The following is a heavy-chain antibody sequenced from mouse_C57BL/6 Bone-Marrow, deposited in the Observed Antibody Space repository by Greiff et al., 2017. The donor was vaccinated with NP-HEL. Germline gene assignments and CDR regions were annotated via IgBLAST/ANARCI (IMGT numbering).Heavy chain of an antibody. J-gene: IGHJ2*01. D-gene: IGHD3-2*02. CDR2: ISSGGSYT. V-gene: IGHV5-6*02. Sequence: EVMLVESGGDLVKPGGSLKLSCAASGFTFSSYGMSWVRQTPDKRLEWVATISSGGSYTYYPDSVKGRFTISRDNAKNTLYLHMSSLKSEDTAMYYCARRGIQALDYWGQGTTLTVSS. CDR1: GFTFSSYG. CDR3: ARRGIQALDY.